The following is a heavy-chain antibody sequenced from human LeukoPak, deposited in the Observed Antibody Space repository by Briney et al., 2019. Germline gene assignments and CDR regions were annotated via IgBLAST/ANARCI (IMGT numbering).Heavy chain of an antibody. J-gene: IGHJ4*02. CDR1: GFTFSNAW. CDR2: ILNRSDGGAT. D-gene: IGHD5-18*01. V-gene: IGHV3-15*01. Sequence: GGSLRLSCAASGFTFSNAWMSWVRQAPGMGLEWVGHILNRSDGGATDYAAPVKGRLTISRDDSRNTLYLEMSSLKTGDTAVYYCTTKHGYNYGIDFWGQGTLVTVSS. CDR3: TTKHGYNYGIDF.